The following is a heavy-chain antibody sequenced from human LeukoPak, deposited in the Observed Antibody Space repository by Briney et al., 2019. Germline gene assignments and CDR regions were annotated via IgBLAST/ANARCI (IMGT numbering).Heavy chain of an antibody. CDR1: QFTFSSHW. D-gene: IGHD3-22*01. CDR2: INQDGSEK. CDR3: ASDPTYYDRSGYDY. J-gene: IGHJ4*02. Sequence: PGGSLRLSCAASQFTFSSHWMSWFRQAPGKGLEWVANINQDGSEKYYVDSVKGRFTISRDNTKSSLFLQMNTLRPEDTAVYYCASDPTYYDRSGYDYWGQGTVVTVSS. V-gene: IGHV3-7*01.